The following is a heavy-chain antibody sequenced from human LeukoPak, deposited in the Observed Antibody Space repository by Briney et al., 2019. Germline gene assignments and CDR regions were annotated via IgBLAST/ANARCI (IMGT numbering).Heavy chain of an antibody. V-gene: IGHV3-30*18. J-gene: IGHJ4*02. CDR1: GFTFSSYG. Sequence: GGSLRLSCAASGFTFSSYGMHWVRQAPGKGLEWVAVISYDGSNKYYADSVRGRFTISRDNSKNTLYLQMNSLRAEDTAVYYCAKDLYSYGPDYWGQGTLVTVSS. D-gene: IGHD5-18*01. CDR2: ISYDGSNK. CDR3: AKDLYSYGPDY.